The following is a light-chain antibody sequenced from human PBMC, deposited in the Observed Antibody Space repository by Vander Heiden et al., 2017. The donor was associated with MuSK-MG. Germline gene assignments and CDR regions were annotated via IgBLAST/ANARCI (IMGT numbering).Light chain of an antibody. J-gene: IGLJ2*01. CDR3: SSHTTSSMV. V-gene: IGLV2-18*02. Sequence: QSALTQPPSVSGSPGQSVTSSCTGTSSDVGSYNRVSWYQQSPGTAPRLMFYEVSNRPSGVPDRFSGSKSGNTASLTISGLQAEDEADYYCSSHTTSSMVFGGGTKLTVL. CDR2: EVS. CDR1: SSDVGSYNR.